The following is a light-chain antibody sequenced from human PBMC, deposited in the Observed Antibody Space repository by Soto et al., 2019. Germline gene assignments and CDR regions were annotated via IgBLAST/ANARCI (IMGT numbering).Light chain of an antibody. CDR3: QQYGSSPLT. CDR1: QSINNF. CDR2: DVS. V-gene: IGKV3-11*01. Sequence: EIVMTQSPSTLSWSPGERATLSCRASQSINNFIAWYQQKSGQPPRLVIYDVSKRATGIPARFSGSGYGTDFNLSISSLETEDFAVYYCQQYGSSPLTFGGGTKVDIK. J-gene: IGKJ4*01.